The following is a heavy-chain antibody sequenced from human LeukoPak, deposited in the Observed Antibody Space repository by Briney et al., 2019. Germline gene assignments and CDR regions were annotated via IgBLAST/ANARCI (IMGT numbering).Heavy chain of an antibody. Sequence: GGSLRLSCAASGFTFSSYIMNWVRQAPGKGLEWVSSISSSSSYIYYADSVKGRFTITRDNAKNSLYLQMNSLRAEDMDVYYCARGSYYDGEGDYWGQGTLVTVSS. CDR1: GFTFSSYI. V-gene: IGHV3-21*01. J-gene: IGHJ4*02. CDR2: ISSSSSYI. CDR3: ARGSYYDGEGDY. D-gene: IGHD1-26*01.